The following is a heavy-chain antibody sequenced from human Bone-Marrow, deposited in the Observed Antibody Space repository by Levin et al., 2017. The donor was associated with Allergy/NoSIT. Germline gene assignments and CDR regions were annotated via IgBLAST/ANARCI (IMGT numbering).Heavy chain of an antibody. D-gene: IGHD3-3*01. V-gene: IGHV3-11*01. Sequence: GESLKISCAASGFTFSDHYMTWIRQAPGKGLEWVSYISSGGSTIYYADSVKGRFTISRDNAKNSLYLQMNSLRAEDTAVYYCARVGSDTNFGVVLDYYFDLWGRGTLVTVSS. J-gene: IGHJ2*01. CDR1: GFTFSDHY. CDR2: ISSGGSTI. CDR3: ARVGSDTNFGVVLDYYFDL.